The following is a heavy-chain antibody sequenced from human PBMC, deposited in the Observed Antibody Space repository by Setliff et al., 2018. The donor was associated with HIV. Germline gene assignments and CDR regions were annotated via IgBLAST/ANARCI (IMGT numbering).Heavy chain of an antibody. Sequence: ASVKVSCKASGYTFTSYGISWVRQAPGQGLEWMGWISAYNGNTNYAQKLRGRVTMTTDTSTSTAYMELRSLRSDDTAVYYCARDPRAQKGIAAADYWGQGTLVTVSS. CDR2: ISAYNGNT. D-gene: IGHD6-13*01. CDR1: GYTFTSYG. J-gene: IGHJ4*02. V-gene: IGHV1-18*01. CDR3: ARDPRAQKGIAAADY.